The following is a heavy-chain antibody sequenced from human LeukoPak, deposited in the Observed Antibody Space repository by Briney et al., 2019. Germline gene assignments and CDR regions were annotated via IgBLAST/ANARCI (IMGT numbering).Heavy chain of an antibody. Sequence: PSETLSLTCTVSGGSIGSYYWSWIRQPPGKGLEWIGNIYYSGSTNYNPSLKSRVTISVDTSKNQFSLKLSSVTAADTAVYYCTRGSIAYYYMDVWGKGTTVTISS. J-gene: IGHJ6*03. CDR1: GGSIGSYY. D-gene: IGHD3-22*01. CDR2: IYYSGST. V-gene: IGHV4-59*01. CDR3: TRGSIAYYYMDV.